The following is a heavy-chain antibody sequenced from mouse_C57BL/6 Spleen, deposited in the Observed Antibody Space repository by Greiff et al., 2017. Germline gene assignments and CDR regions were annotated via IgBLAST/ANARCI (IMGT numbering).Heavy chain of an antibody. Sequence: QVQLKQSGAELVKPGASVKISCKASGYAFSSYWMNWVKQRPGKGLEWIGQIYPGDGDTNYNGKFKGKATLTADKSSSTAYMQLSSLTSEDSAVYFCARIYDGYYFDYWGQGTTLTVSS. J-gene: IGHJ2*01. CDR2: IYPGDGDT. V-gene: IGHV1-80*01. D-gene: IGHD2-3*01. CDR3: ARIYDGYYFDY. CDR1: GYAFSSYW.